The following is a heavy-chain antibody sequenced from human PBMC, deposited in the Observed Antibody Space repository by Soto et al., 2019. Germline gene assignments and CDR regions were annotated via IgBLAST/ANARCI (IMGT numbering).Heavy chain of an antibody. Sequence: SETLSLTCTVSGGSISSYYWSWIRQPPGKGLEWIGYIYYSGSTNYNPSLKSRVTISVDTSKNQFSLKLSSVTAADTAVYYCARERILGVQDVWGQGTTVTVSS. CDR3: ARERILGVQDV. D-gene: IGHD2-21*01. CDR2: IYYSGST. V-gene: IGHV4-59*01. CDR1: GGSISSYY. J-gene: IGHJ6*02.